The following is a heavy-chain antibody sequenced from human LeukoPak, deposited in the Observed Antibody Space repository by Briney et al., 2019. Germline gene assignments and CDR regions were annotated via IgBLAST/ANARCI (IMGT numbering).Heavy chain of an antibody. D-gene: IGHD3-22*01. V-gene: IGHV1-2*02. CDR1: GYTFSDYY. CDR3: ARDLGYYDRLDQFDC. J-gene: IGHJ4*02. CDR2: IGPNSGGT. Sequence: GASVKVSCKASGYTFSDYYMHWVRQAPGQGLEWMGWIGPNSGGTNYAQKFQGRVTMTRDTSISTAYMELSRLRSDDTAVYYRARDLGYYDRLDQFDCWGQGTLVTVFS.